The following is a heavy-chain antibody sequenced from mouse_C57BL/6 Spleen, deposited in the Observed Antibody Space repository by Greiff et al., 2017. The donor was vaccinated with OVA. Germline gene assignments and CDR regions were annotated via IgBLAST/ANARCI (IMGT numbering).Heavy chain of an antibody. CDR1: GYTFTGYW. J-gene: IGHJ3*01. Sequence: VQLQQSGAELMKPGASVKLSCKATGYTFTGYWIEWVKQRPGHGLEWIGEILPGSGSTNYNEKLKGKATFTADKSSNTAYMQLSSLTTEDSAIYYCARSLNWAWFAYWGQGTLVTVAA. CDR2: ILPGSGST. D-gene: IGHD4-1*01. V-gene: IGHV1-9*01. CDR3: ARSLNWAWFAY.